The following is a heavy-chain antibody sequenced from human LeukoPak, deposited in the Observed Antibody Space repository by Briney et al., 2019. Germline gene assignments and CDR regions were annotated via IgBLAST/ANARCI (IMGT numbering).Heavy chain of an antibody. CDR2: IRYDGSNK. D-gene: IGHD2-2*01. J-gene: IGHJ4*02. V-gene: IGHV3-30*02. CDR3: AKDRGVVVVPAAMDY. Sequence: GGSLRLSCAASGFTFSSYAMNWVRQAPGKGLEWVAFIRYDGSNKYYADSVKGRFTISRDNSKNTLYLQMNSLRAEDTAVYYCAKDRGVVVVPAAMDYWGQGTLVTVSS. CDR1: GFTFSSYA.